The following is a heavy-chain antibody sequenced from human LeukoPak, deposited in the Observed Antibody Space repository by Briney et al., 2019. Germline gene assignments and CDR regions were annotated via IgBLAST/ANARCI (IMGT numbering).Heavy chain of an antibody. CDR3: ARQTGDNAFGI. J-gene: IGHJ3*02. V-gene: IGHV5-51*01. CDR2: IYPGGSDT. CDR1: GYRFTTYW. Sequence: GESLQISCQGSGYRFTTYWIGWVRQMPGKGLEWMGIIYPGGSDTRYSPSFQGQVTISADKSITTAYLQWNSLKASDTAMYYCARQTGDNAFGIWGRGTMVTVSS. D-gene: IGHD7-27*01.